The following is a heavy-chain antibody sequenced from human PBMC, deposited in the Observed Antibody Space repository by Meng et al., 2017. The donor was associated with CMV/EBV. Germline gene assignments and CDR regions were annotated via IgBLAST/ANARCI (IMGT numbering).Heavy chain of an antibody. CDR1: GGSISSSSYY. CDR2: IYYSGST. Sequence: SETLSLTCTVSGGSISSSSYYWGWIRQPPGKGLEWIGSIYYSGSTYYNPSLKSRVTISVDTSKNQFSLKLSSVTAADTAVYYCAREWSYCSSTSCGGFDPWGQGTLVTVSS. J-gene: IGHJ5*02. CDR3: AREWSYCSSTSCGGFDP. V-gene: IGHV4-39*07. D-gene: IGHD2-2*01.